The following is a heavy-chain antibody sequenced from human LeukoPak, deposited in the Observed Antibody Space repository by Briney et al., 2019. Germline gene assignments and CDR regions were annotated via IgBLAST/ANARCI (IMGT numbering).Heavy chain of an antibody. Sequence: PGGSPRLSCSASGFTFSNYFMHWVRQAPGEGLVWFSRINGDGTTTIYADSVKGRFTISRDNAKNTLYLQMNSLRAEDTAIYYCARRVDATRWFDPWGQGTLVTVSS. J-gene: IGHJ5*02. V-gene: IGHV3-74*01. CDR2: INGDGTTT. D-gene: IGHD2-15*01. CDR3: ARRVDATRWFDP. CDR1: GFTFSNYF.